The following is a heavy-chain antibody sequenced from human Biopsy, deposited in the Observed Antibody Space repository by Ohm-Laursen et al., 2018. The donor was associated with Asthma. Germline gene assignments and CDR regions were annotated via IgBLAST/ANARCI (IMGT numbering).Heavy chain of an antibody. J-gene: IGHJ5*02. Sequence: TQTLTLTCTFSGFSLSTSGGGVGWIRQPPGKALEWLGNIYWDDDKRYSPSLQSRLTITRDTPKDQVVLTMTNMGPVDTATYYCARVVNYDFRSGYWFDPWGQGTLVTVSS. CDR1: GFSLSTSGGG. CDR3: ARVVNYDFRSGYWFDP. D-gene: IGHD3-3*01. V-gene: IGHV2-5*02. CDR2: IYWDDDK.